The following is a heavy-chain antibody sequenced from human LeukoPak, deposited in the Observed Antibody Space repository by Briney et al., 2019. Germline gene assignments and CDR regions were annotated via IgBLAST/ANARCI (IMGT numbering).Heavy chain of an antibody. CDR3: ARTAREYQLYYYYMDV. D-gene: IGHD2-2*01. V-gene: IGHV1-18*01. CDR2: ISAYNGNT. Sequence: ASVKVSCKASGYTFTSYGISWVRQAPGQGLEWMGWISAYNGNTNYAQKLQGRVTMTTDTSTSTAYMELRSLRSDDTAVYYCARTAREYQLYYYYMDVWGKGTTVTVSS. J-gene: IGHJ6*03. CDR1: GYTFTSYG.